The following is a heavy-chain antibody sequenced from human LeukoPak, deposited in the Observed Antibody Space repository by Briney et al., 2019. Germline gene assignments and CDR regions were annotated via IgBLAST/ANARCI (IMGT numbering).Heavy chain of an antibody. J-gene: IGHJ6*03. CDR2: ISSSGSTI. Sequence: GGSLRLSCAASGFTFSSYEVNWVRQAPGKGLEWVSYISSSGSTIYYADSVKGRFTISRDNAKNSLYLQMNSLRAEDTAVYYCAREMGTNQYSSGWSSVGMDVWGKGTTVTISS. D-gene: IGHD6-19*01. V-gene: IGHV3-48*03. CDR3: AREMGTNQYSSGWSSVGMDV. CDR1: GFTFSSYE.